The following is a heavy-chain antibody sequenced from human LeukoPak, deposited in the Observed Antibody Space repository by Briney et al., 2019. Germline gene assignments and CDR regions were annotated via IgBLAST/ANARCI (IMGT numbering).Heavy chain of an antibody. CDR2: INHSGST. D-gene: IGHD2-2*01. CDR3: ARAGEDIVVVPVPYYYYYMDV. V-gene: IGHV4-34*01. J-gene: IGHJ6*03. Sequence: SETLSLTCAVYGGSFSGYYWSWIRQPPGKGLEWIGEINHSGSTNYNPSLKSRVTISVDTSKNQFSLKLSSVTAADTAVYYCARAGEDIVVVPVPYYYYYMDVWGKGTTVTVSS. CDR1: GGSFSGYY.